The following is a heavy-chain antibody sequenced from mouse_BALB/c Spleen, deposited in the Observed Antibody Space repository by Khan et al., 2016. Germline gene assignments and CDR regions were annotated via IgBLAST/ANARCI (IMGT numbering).Heavy chain of an antibody. CDR3: TRSPTATRYFDV. V-gene: IGHV3-2*02. CDR1: GYSITSDYA. Sequence: EVQLQESEPGLVKPSQSLSLTCTVTGYSITSDYAWNWIRQFPGNKLEWMGYIRYSGSTTYNPSLKSRISITRDTSKNQFFLQLYSVTTEDTATYYGTRSPTATRYFDVWGAGTTVTVSS. CDR2: IRYSGST. J-gene: IGHJ1*01. D-gene: IGHD1-2*01.